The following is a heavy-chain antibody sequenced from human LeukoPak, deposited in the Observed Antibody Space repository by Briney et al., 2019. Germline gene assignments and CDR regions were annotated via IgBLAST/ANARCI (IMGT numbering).Heavy chain of an antibody. D-gene: IGHD5-12*01. CDR2: ISSSSSYI. J-gene: IGHJ5*02. Sequence: GGSLRLSCAASGFTFSSYSMNWVRQAPGKGLEWVSSISSSSSYIYYADSVKGRFTISRDNAKNTLYLQMNSPRAEDTAVYYCAKARGWLRVNWFDPWGQGTLVTVSS. CDR3: AKARGWLRVNWFDP. V-gene: IGHV3-21*04. CDR1: GFTFSSYS.